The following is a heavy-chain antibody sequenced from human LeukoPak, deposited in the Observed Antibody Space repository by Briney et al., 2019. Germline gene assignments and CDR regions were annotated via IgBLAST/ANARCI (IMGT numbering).Heavy chain of an antibody. CDR2: ISGSGGST. J-gene: IGHJ4*02. CDR1: GFTFSSYA. CDR3: ARDKGDYHTSGSLFVF. V-gene: IGHV3-23*01. D-gene: IGHD3-22*01. Sequence: GGSLRLSCAASGFTFSSYAMSWVRQAPGKGLEWVSAISGSGGSTYYADSVKGRFTISRDNSKNTLYLQMNSLRAEDTAVYYCARDKGDYHTSGSLFVFGGQGTLVTVSS.